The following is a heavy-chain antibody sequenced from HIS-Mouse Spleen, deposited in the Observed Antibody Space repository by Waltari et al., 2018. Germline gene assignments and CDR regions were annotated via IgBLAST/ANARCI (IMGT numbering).Heavy chain of an antibody. CDR1: GGSISSSSYY. CDR2: IYYSGSN. J-gene: IGHJ2*01. Sequence: QLQLQESGPGLVKPSETLSLTCTVSGGSISSSSYYWGWIRQPPGKGLGWIGRIYYSGSNYYNPSLKSRVTISVDTSKNQFSLQLSSVTAADTAVYYCAREIPYSSSWYDWYFDLWGRGTLVTVSS. V-gene: IGHV4-39*07. CDR3: AREIPYSSSWYDWYFDL. D-gene: IGHD6-13*01.